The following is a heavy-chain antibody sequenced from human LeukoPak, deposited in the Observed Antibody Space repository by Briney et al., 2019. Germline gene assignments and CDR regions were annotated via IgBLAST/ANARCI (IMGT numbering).Heavy chain of an antibody. CDR1: GGSISTNDYY. J-gene: IGHJ4*02. CDR3: ARQLTGSYEHDS. V-gene: IGHV4-39*01. Sequence: SETLSLTCTVSGGSISTNDYYWGWIRQPPGKGLEWIGNIYYSGITYYTPSLKSRVTISVDTSKNQFSLKLSSVTAADTAVYYCARQLTGSYEHDSWGQGTLVTVSS. D-gene: IGHD1-26*01. CDR2: IYYSGIT.